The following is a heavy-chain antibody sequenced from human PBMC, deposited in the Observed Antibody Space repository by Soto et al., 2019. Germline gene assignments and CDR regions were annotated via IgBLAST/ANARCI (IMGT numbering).Heavy chain of an antibody. J-gene: IGHJ3*02. CDR1: GGSISSGGYY. D-gene: IGHD3-22*01. CDR3: ARDTRSGYDSSGYYYTGAFDI. V-gene: IGHV4-31*03. CDR2: IYYSGST. Sequence: QVQLQESGPGLVKPSQTLSLTCTVSGGSISSGGYYWSWIRQHPGNGLEWIGYIYYSGSTYYNPSLKRRVTRSVDTSKSQFSLKLSSVTAADTAVYYCARDTRSGYDSSGYYYTGAFDIWGQGTMVTVSS.